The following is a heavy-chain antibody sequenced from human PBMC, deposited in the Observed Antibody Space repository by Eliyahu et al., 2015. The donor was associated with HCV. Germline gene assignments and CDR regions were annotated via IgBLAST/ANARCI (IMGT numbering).Heavy chain of an antibody. V-gene: IGHV3-15*01. CDR1: GFXFXNAW. CDR3: TTPSDPGGSRGGY. J-gene: IGHJ4*02. CDR2: IKSKTDGGTT. D-gene: IGHD3-16*01. Sequence: EVQLVESGGGLVKPGGSLRLSCAASGFXFXNAWMSWVRQXPGKGLGWVGRIKSKTDGGTTDYAAPVKGRFTISRDDSKNTLYLQMNSLKTEDTAVYYCTTPSDPGGSRGGYWGQGTLVTVSS.